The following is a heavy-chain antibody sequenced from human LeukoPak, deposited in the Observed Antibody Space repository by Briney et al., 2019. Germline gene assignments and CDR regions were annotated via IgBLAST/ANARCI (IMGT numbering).Heavy chain of an antibody. CDR1: GFTFSSYG. CDR3: ARALRDQPDYYYGMDV. Sequence: GGSLRLSCAASGFTFSSYGMHWVRQAPGKGLEWVAVISYDGSNKYYADSVKGRFTISRDNSKNTLYLQMNSLRAEDTAVYYCARALRDQPDYYYGMDVWGQGTTVTVSS. J-gene: IGHJ6*02. V-gene: IGHV3-30*03. D-gene: IGHD2-2*01. CDR2: ISYDGSNK.